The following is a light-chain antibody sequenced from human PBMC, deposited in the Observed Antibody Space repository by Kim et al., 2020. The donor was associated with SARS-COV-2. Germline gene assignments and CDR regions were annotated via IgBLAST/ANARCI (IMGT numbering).Light chain of an antibody. CDR1: SSDIGSNY. Sequence: QSVLTQLPSASGTPGQRVTISCSGSSSDIGSNYVYWYQQLPGTAPKLLIYRNNQRPSGVPDRFSGSKSGTSASLAISGLRSEDEADYYCAAWDDSLSGWVFGAGTQLTVL. CDR2: RNN. J-gene: IGLJ3*02. CDR3: AAWDDSLSGWV. V-gene: IGLV1-47*01.